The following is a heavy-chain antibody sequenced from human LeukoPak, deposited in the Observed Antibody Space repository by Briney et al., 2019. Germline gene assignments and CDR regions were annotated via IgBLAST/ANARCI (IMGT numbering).Heavy chain of an antibody. CDR2: ISSSSSYI. CDR3: ARDNHHLNSSGWYWFDP. V-gene: IGHV3-21*01. J-gene: IGHJ5*02. D-gene: IGHD6-19*01. CDR1: GFTFSSYS. Sequence: GGSLRLSCAASGFTFSSYSMNWVRQAPGKGLEWVSSISSSSSYIYYADSVKGRFTISRDNAKNSLYLQMNSLRAEDTAVYYCARDNHHLNSSGWYWFDPWGQGTLVTVSS.